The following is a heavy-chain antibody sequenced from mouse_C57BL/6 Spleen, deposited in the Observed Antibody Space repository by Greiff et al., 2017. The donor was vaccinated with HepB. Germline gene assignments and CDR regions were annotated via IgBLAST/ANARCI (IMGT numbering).Heavy chain of an antibody. CDR3: ARLYYGSSYRDY. CDR1: GYTFTSYW. J-gene: IGHJ2*01. V-gene: IGHV1-55*01. D-gene: IGHD1-1*01. CDR2: IYPGSGST. Sequence: QVQLQQPGAELVKPGASVKMSCKASGYTFTSYWITWVKQRPGQGLEWIGDIYPGSGSTNYNEKFKSKATLTVDTSSSTAYMQLSSLTSEDSAVYYCARLYYGSSYRDYWGQGTTLTVSS.